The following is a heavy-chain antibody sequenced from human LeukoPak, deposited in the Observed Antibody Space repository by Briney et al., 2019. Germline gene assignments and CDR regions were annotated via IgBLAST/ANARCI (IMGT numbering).Heavy chain of an antibody. D-gene: IGHD3-22*01. J-gene: IGHJ4*02. V-gene: IGHV3-30*02. CDR2: IRYDGSDK. CDR1: GFTFSTYN. CDR3: AKSNSSGYYYPPYYFDY. Sequence: PGGSLRLSCAASGFTFSTYNMNWVRQAPGKGLEWVAFIRYDGSDKYYADSVKGRFTISRDNSKNTLYLQMNSLRAEDTAVYYCAKSNSSGYYYPPYYFDYWGQGTLVTVSS.